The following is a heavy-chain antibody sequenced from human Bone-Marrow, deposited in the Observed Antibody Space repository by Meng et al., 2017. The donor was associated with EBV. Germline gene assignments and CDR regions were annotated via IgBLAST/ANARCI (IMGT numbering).Heavy chain of an antibody. Sequence: QAPLQGACPGLVIRTGTSPLTCPVSASAISGSNCWSWVLQPPGKGLEWIGESWHGGNTNYNPSLKSRVTISVDKSGNQFSLNLNSVTAADTAVYYCARGNAYNVPSFDYWGQGTLVTVSS. CDR2: SWHGGNT. D-gene: IGHD5-24*01. V-gene: IGHV4-4*02. CDR3: ARGNAYNVPSFDY. J-gene: IGHJ4*02. CDR1: ASAISGSNC.